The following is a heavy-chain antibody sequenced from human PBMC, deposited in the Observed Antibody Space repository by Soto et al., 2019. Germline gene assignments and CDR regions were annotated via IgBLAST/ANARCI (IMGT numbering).Heavy chain of an antibody. V-gene: IGHV3-74*01. CDR3: ARGWFGPDV. J-gene: IGHJ6*04. Sequence: EVQLVESGGGLVQPGGSLRLSCAASGFTLSGRSMQWVRQAPGKGLVWVSGIDNAGTDSTYADSVKGRFTSSRDNAKNMRYLQMNSLRVEDTAVYYCARGWFGPDVWGKGTTVTVSS. CDR1: GFTLSGRS. CDR2: IDNAGTDS. D-gene: IGHD3-10*01.